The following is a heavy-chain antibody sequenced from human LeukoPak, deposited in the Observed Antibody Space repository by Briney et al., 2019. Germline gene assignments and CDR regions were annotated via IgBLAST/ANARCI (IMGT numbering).Heavy chain of an antibody. J-gene: IGHJ4*02. CDR3: ARADGYNLDY. CDR2: IIPIFGIA. CDR1: GGTFSSYA. D-gene: IGHD5-24*01. V-gene: IGHV1-69*04. Sequence: GASVKVSCKASGGTFSSYAISWVRQAPGQGLEWMGRIIPIFGIANYAQKFQGRVTITADKSTSTAYMELSSLRSKDTAVYYCARADGYNLDYWGQGNLVTVSS.